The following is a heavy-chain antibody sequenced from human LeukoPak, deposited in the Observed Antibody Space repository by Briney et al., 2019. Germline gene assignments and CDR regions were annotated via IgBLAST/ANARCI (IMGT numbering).Heavy chain of an antibody. V-gene: IGHV3-23*05. J-gene: IGHJ4*02. D-gene: IGHD6-13*01. CDR1: GFSFSTYA. CDR3: AKRAAAGKYFDY. Sequence: GGSLRLSCAASGFSFSTYAMSWVRQAPGKGVGGVSGLNPTGINTYYADSVKGRFTISRDNSKNTLYLQMNSLRAEDTAIYYCAKRAAAGKYFDYWGQGTQVTVSS. CDR2: LNPTGINT.